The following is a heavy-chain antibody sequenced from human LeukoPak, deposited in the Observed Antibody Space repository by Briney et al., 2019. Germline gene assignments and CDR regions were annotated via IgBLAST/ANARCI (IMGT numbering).Heavy chain of an antibody. Sequence: QTGGSLRLSCAASGFTFDDYAMHWVRQAPGKGLEWVSGISWNSGSIGYADSVKGRFTISRDNSKNTLYLQMNSLRAEDTAVYYCARGAREGDDYGGFFDYWGQGTLVTVSS. V-gene: IGHV3-9*01. CDR2: ISWNSGSI. CDR1: GFTFDDYA. D-gene: IGHD4-23*01. J-gene: IGHJ4*02. CDR3: ARGAREGDDYGGFFDY.